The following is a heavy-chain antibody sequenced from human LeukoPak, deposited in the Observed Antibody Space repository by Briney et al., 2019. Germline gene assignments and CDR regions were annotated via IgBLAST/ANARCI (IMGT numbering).Heavy chain of an antibody. Sequence: PSETLSLTCTVSGGSISSGGYYWSRIRQPPGKGLEWIGYIYHSGSTYYNPSLKSRVTISVDRSKNQFSLKLSSVTAADTAVYYCASKSDFWSGYHQIFDYWGQGTLVTVSS. CDR1: GGSISSGGYY. CDR3: ASKSDFWSGYHQIFDY. CDR2: IYHSGST. J-gene: IGHJ4*02. D-gene: IGHD3-3*01. V-gene: IGHV4-30-2*01.